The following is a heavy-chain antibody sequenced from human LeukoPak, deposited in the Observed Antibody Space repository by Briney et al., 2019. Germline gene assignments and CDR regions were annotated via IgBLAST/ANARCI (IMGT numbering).Heavy chain of an antibody. Sequence: GGSLRLSCAASGFTFSSYGMSWVRQAPGKGLEWVSAISGSGGSTYYADSVKGRFTISRDNSKNTLYLQMNSLRAEDTAVYYCARAPREALGGARRAFDIWGQGTMVTVSS. CDR3: ARAPREALGGARRAFDI. CDR2: ISGSGGST. CDR1: GFTFSSYG. J-gene: IGHJ3*02. V-gene: IGHV3-23*01. D-gene: IGHD1-26*01.